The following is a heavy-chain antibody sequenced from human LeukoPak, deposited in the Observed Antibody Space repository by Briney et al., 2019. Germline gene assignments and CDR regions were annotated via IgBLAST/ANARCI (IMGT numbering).Heavy chain of an antibody. CDR1: GYTFTSYA. D-gene: IGHD2-2*01. CDR3: ARSRRVVPAALNSADDYYYYMDV. Sequence: ASVKVSCKASGYTFTSYAMNWVRQAPGQGLEWMGWINTNTGNPTYAQGLTGRFVFSLDTSVSTAYLQISSLKAEDTAIYYCARSRRVVPAALNSADDYYYYMDVWGKGTTVTVSS. V-gene: IGHV7-4-1*02. CDR2: INTNTGNP. J-gene: IGHJ6*03.